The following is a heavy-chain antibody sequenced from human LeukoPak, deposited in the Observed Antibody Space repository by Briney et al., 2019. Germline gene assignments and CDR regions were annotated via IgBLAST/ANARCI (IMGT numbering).Heavy chain of an antibody. CDR3: TTYRVGEQWMIPNY. CDR1: GGSISSYY. J-gene: IGHJ4*02. Sequence: ETLSLTCTVSGGSISSYYWSWVRQAPGKGLEWVGRIKTKTDGGTPDYAAPAKGRFTISRDDSKNTLYLQMNSLKTEDTAVYYCTTYRVGEQWMIPNYWGQGTLVTVSS. V-gene: IGHV3-15*01. D-gene: IGHD6-19*01. CDR2: IKTKTDGGTP.